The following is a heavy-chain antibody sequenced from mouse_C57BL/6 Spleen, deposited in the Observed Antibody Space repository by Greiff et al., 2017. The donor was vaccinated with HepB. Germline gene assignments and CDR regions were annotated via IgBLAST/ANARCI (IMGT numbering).Heavy chain of an antibody. Sequence: DVQLQESGPGLVKPSQSLSLTCSVTGYSITSGYYWNWIRQFPGNKLEWMGYISYDGSNNYNPSLKNRISITRDTSKNQFFLKLNSVTTEDTATYYCARAEGYYGNYDYAMDYWGQGTSVTVSS. J-gene: IGHJ4*01. CDR1: GYSITSGYY. CDR2: ISYDGSN. CDR3: ARAEGYYGNYDYAMDY. V-gene: IGHV3-6*01. D-gene: IGHD2-1*01.